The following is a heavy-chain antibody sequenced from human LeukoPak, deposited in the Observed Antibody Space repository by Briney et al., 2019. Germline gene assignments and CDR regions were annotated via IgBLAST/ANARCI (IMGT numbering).Heavy chain of an antibody. J-gene: IGHJ4*02. D-gene: IGHD5-12*01. V-gene: IGHV1-46*01. CDR2: INTSGGST. Sequence: ASVKLSCKASGYIFTNYYMHWVRQAPGQGLEWMGIINTSGGSTSSAQKFQGRVTMTRDTSTSTVYMELSSLRSEDTALYYCARDAFLSGSLSPIDYWGQGTLVTVSS. CDR1: GYIFTNYY. CDR3: ARDAFLSGSLSPIDY.